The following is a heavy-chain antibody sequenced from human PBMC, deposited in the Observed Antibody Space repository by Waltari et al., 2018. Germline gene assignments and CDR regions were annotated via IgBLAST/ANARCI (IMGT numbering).Heavy chain of an antibody. J-gene: IGHJ6*02. D-gene: IGHD1-26*01. V-gene: IGHV1-69*01. Sequence: QVQLVQSGAEVKKPGSSVKVSCKASGGTFSSYAISWVRQAPGQGLEWMGGIIPIFGTENYAQKFHGRVTITADESTSTAYMELSSLRSEDTAVYYCARYIVEAGRYYYGMDVWGQGTTVTVSS. CDR2: IIPIFGTE. CDR1: GGTFSSYA. CDR3: ARYIVEAGRYYYGMDV.